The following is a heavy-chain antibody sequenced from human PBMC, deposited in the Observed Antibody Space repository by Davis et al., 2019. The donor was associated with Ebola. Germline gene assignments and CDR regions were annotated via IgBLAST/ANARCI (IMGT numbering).Heavy chain of an antibody. CDR3: ARGGGYSYGPYYVDY. D-gene: IGHD5-18*01. Sequence: PSGSLRLSCAASGFTFSSYSMNWVRQAPGKGLEWVSSISSSSSYIYYADSVKGRFTISRDNAKNSLYLQMNSLRAEDTAVYYCARGGGYSYGPYYVDYWGQGTLVTVSS. CDR2: ISSSSSYI. V-gene: IGHV3-21*01. CDR1: GFTFSSYS. J-gene: IGHJ4*02.